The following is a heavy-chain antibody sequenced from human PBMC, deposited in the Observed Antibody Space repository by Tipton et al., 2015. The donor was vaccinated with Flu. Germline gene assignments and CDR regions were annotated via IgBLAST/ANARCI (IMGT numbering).Heavy chain of an antibody. CDR1: GGSFSGYY. Sequence: LRLSCAVYGGSFSGYYWSWIRQPPGKGLEWIGEINHSGSTNYNPSLKSRVTISVDTSKNQFSLKLSSETAADTAVYYCARVGSAAAGTNWGQGTLVTVSS. V-gene: IGHV4-34*01. CDR3: ARVGSAAAGTN. J-gene: IGHJ4*02. CDR2: INHSGST. D-gene: IGHD6-13*01.